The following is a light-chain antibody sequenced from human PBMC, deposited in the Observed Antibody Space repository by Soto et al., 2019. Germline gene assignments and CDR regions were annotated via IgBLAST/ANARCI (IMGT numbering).Light chain of an antibody. CDR1: QSVTVNS. V-gene: IGKV3-20*01. CDR2: AAS. J-gene: IGKJ3*01. CDR3: QQYGDSPLT. Sequence: EILLTQSRSTLSLSPGEGVTLSCRASQSVTVNSLAWYQQKPGQAPRLLIYAASTRAAAVPDRFTGSGSGTDFALTISRLEPEDFGVYYCQQYGDSPLTSGPGTKVDI.